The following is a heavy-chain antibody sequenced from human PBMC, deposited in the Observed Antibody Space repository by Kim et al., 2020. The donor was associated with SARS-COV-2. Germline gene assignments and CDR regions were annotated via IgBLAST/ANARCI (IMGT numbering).Heavy chain of an antibody. CDR1: GGSISSYY. CDR2: IYYSGST. V-gene: IGHV4-59*08. Sequence: SETLSLTCTVSGGSISSYYWSWIRPPPGKGLAWIGYIYYSGSTTYNPSLKSRVTISVDTSKNQFSLKLSSVTAADTAVYYCARQEYSYDSSGYYSGACDIGGQGTMVTVSS. J-gene: IGHJ3*02. CDR3: ARQEYSYDSSGYYSGACDI. D-gene: IGHD3-22*01.